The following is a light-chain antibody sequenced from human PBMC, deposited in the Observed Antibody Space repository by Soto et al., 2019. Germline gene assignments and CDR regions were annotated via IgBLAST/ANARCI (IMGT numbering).Light chain of an antibody. J-gene: IGKJ1*01. Sequence: IVLTQSPGTLPLYPGERATLSCRASQSVSSSYLAWYQQKPGQAPRLLIYGACSRATGIPDRFSGSGSGTDFTLTISRLEPEDFAVYYCQQYGSSPPWTFGQGTKGEIK. V-gene: IGKV3-20*01. CDR1: QSVSSSY. CDR2: GAC. CDR3: QQYGSSPPWT.